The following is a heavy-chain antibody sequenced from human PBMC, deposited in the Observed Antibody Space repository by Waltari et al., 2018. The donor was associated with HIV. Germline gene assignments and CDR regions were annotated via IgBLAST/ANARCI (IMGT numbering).Heavy chain of an antibody. CDR3: ARQDSSGGNYYYGMDV. D-gene: IGHD3-22*01. V-gene: IGHV3-21*01. J-gene: IGHJ6*02. Sequence: EVQLVESGGGLVQPGGHLRLSCAASGFTFMRYSMNWVRQAPGKGLEWVSSISSSIYISYADSVKGRFTISRDNAKNSLYLQMNSLRAEDTAVYYCARQDSSGGNYYYGMDVWGQGTTVTVSS. CDR2: ISSSIYI. CDR1: GFTFMRYS.